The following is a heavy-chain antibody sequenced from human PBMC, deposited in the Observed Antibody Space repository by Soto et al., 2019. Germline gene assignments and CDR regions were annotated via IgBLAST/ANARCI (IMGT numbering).Heavy chain of an antibody. CDR3: ARQLAYCGGDCYTEAIVS. V-gene: IGHV1-2*02. J-gene: IGHJ4*02. Sequence: ASVKVSCKASGYTFTAYYIHWVRQAPGQGLEWMGWIDPNSGGTKYAQKFQGRVAMTWDTSISTAHMDLSRLRSDDSAVYYCARQLAYCGGDCYTEAIVSWGQGTLVTVSS. D-gene: IGHD2-21*02. CDR2: IDPNSGGT. CDR1: GYTFTAYY.